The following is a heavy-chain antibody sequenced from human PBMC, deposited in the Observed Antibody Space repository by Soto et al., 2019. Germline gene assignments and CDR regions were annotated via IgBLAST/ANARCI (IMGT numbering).Heavy chain of an antibody. D-gene: IGHD2-21*02. Sequence: EVQLLESGGGWVQPGGSLRLACEASGFSVSTHAMNWVRQAPGKGLEWVSGIADSGDRTHYADSVKGRFTISRDNSKNTLYLQMNSLRAEDTAVFSCAKGLRHPQCGGDCPAFGSWGQGTLVTVSS. CDR1: GFSVSTHA. J-gene: IGHJ5*02. CDR2: IADSGDRT. V-gene: IGHV3-23*01. CDR3: AKGLRHPQCGGDCPAFGS.